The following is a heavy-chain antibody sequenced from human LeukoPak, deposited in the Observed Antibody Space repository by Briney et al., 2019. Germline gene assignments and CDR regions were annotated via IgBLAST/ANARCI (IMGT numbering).Heavy chain of an antibody. CDR1: GGSISSYY. J-gene: IGHJ6*03. Sequence: SETLSLTCTVSGGSISSYYWSWIRQPAGKGLEWIGRIYTSGSTNYNPSLKSRVTMSVDTSKNQFSLKLSSVTAADTAVYYCARDVRDSSGYYFPRYYMDVWGKGTTVTVSS. CDR2: IYTSGST. CDR3: ARDVRDSSGYYFPRYYMDV. D-gene: IGHD3-22*01. V-gene: IGHV4-4*07.